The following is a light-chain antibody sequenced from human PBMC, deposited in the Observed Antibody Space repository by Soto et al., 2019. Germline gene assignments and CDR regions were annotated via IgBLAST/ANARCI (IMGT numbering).Light chain of an antibody. CDR2: KDS. J-gene: IGLJ1*01. CDR1: ALPKQY. V-gene: IGLV3-25*02. Sequence: SYELTQPPSVSVFPGQTARITCSGEALPKQYAYWYQQKPGQAPVLVIYKDSERPSGIPERISGSSSGTTVTLTISGVQAEDEADYYCQSADSSGIYQVFGTGTKLTVL. CDR3: QSADSSGIYQV.